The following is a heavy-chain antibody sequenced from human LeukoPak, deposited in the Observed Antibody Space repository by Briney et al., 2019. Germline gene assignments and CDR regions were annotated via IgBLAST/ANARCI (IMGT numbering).Heavy chain of an antibody. CDR1: GFTFSNYA. D-gene: IGHD6-13*01. CDR3: AKAASSSWPSYYYGMDV. CDR2: ITGSGGNT. J-gene: IGHJ6*02. Sequence: PGGSLRLSCAASGFTFSNYAMSWVRQAPGQGLEWVSVITGSGGNTYYADSVKGRFTISKDNSKNTVYLQMSSLRVDDTAVYYCAKAASSSWPSYYYGMDVWGQGTTVTVSS. V-gene: IGHV3-23*01.